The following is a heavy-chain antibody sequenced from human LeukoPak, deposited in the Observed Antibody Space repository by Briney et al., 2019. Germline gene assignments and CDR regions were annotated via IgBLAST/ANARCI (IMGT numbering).Heavy chain of an antibody. CDR1: GGSFSGYY. CDR2: INHSGST. V-gene: IGHV4-34*01. D-gene: IGHD3-22*01. CDR3: ARGPRRGYYDSSGPHGYFDL. J-gene: IGHJ2*01. Sequence: KTSETLSLTCAVYGGSFSGYYWSWIRQPPGKGLEWIGEINHSGSTNYNPSLKSRVAISVDTSKNQFSLKLSSVTAADTAVYYCARGPRRGYYDSSGPHGYFDLWGRGTLVTVSS.